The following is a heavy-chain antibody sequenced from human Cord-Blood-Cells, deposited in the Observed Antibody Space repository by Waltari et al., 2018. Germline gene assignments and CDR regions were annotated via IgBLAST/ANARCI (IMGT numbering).Heavy chain of an antibody. Sequence: QVQLVQSGAEVKKPGASVKVSCTASGYPFTSYGFSWVRHAPGPGPEWMGWISAYNGNTNYAQKLQGRVTMTTDTSTSTAYMELRSLRSDDTAVYYCAAQVGRITMVQRRYYGMDVWGQGTTVTVSS. D-gene: IGHD3-10*01. CDR3: AAQVGRITMVQRRYYGMDV. CDR1: GYPFTSYG. V-gene: IGHV1-18*01. CDR2: ISAYNGNT. J-gene: IGHJ6*02.